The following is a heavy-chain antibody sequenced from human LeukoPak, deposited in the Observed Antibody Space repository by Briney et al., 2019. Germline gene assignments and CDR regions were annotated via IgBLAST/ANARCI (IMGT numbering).Heavy chain of an antibody. CDR1: GFTFSSYA. CDR2: IKQDGSEK. Sequence: GGFLRLSCAASGFTFSSYAMNWVRQAPGKGLEWVANIKQDGSEKYYVDSVKGRFTISRDNAKNSLYLQMDSLRAEDTAVYYCGRAMDVWGQGATVTVSS. J-gene: IGHJ6*02. CDR3: GRAMDV. V-gene: IGHV3-7*01.